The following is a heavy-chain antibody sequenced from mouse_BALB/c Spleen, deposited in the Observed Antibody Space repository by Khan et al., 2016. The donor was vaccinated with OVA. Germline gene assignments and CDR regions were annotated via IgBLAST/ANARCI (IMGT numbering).Heavy chain of an antibody. D-gene: IGHD1-1*01. CDR3: TSRVYGSSYGFAY. CDR2: IDPKADFT. J-gene: IGHJ3*01. Sequence: QVQLKQSGAELVRPGASVTLSCKASGYTFTDYELHWVKQTPVHGLEWTGAIDPKADFTAYNQKFKGKATLTADKSSSTAYMELRSLTSEDSAVYYCTSRVYGSSYGFAYWGQGTLVAVS. CDR1: GYTFTDYE. V-gene: IGHV1-15*01.